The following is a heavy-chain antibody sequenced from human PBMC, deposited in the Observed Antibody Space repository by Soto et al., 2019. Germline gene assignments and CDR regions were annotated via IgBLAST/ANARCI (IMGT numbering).Heavy chain of an antibody. CDR1: GYSFTDFY. J-gene: IGHJ4*02. Sequence: QVHLVQSGAEVKTPGASVKVSCKASGYSFTDFYMHWVRQAPGQGLEWLGWINPNTGDTDYAQIFQGRVSLTRDTSTSTAYMEMTRLTSDNTPVYYCAKDPPRGVQLVVGDFWGQGTLVTVSS. V-gene: IGHV1-2*02. CDR2: INPNTGDT. CDR3: AKDPPRGVQLVVGDF. D-gene: IGHD3-10*01.